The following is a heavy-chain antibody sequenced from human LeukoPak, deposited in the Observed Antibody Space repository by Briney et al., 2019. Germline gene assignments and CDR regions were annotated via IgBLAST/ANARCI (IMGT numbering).Heavy chain of an antibody. J-gene: IGHJ4*02. CDR3: ARSHWGAYGVFDY. V-gene: IGHV3-72*01. CDR1: GFTFSDHY. D-gene: IGHD7-27*01. CDR2: TRNKANSYTT. Sequence: PGGSLRLPCAASGFTFSDHYMDWVRQAPGKGLEWVGRTRNKANSYTTEYAASVKGRFTISRDDSKNSLYLQMNSLKTEDTAVYYCARSHWGAYGVFDYWGQGTLVTVSS.